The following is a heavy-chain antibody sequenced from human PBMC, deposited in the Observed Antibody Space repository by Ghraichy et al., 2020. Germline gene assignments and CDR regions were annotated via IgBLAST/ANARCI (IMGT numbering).Heavy chain of an antibody. CDR2: ISYDGSNK. CDR1: GFTFSSYG. CDR3: AGSSSWNYFNY. Sequence: GESLNISCAASGFTFSSYGMHWVRQAPGKGLEWVAVISYDGSNKYYADSVKGRFTISRDNSKNTLYLQMNSLRAEDTAVYYCAGSSSWNYFNYWGQGTLVTVSS. V-gene: IGHV3-30*03. J-gene: IGHJ4*02. D-gene: IGHD6-13*01.